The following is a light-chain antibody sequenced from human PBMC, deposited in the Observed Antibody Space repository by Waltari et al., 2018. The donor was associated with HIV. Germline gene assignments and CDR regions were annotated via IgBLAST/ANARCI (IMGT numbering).Light chain of an antibody. CDR3: AAWDDSLNAWV. Sequence: QSVLTQPPSASGTPGQRLSISCSGSSSNIGSNIVNWYQQLPGTAPKLLIYSNNQRPSGVPDRFSSSKSGTSASLAISGLQSEDEADYYCAAWDDSLNAWVFGGGTKLTVL. J-gene: IGLJ3*02. V-gene: IGLV1-44*01. CDR2: SNN. CDR1: SSNIGSNI.